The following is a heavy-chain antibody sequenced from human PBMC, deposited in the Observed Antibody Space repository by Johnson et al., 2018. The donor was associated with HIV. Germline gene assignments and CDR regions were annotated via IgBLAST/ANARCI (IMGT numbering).Heavy chain of an antibody. V-gene: IGHV3-13*01. D-gene: IGHD3-10*01. J-gene: IGHJ3*02. CDR1: GFTFSSYD. CDR3: ARGGYNDAFDI. Sequence: EVQLVESGGGLVQPGGSLRLSCAASGFTFSSYDMHWVRQATGKGLEWVSAIGTAGATYYPGSVKGRFTISRENAKNSLYLKMNSLSTGDKAVYYCARGGYNDAFDIWGQGTMVTVSS. CDR2: IGTAGAT.